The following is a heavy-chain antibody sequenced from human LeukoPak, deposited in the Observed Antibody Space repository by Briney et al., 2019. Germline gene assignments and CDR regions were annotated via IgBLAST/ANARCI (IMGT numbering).Heavy chain of an antibody. D-gene: IGHD3-9*01. CDR1: GGSFSGYY. V-gene: IGHV4-34*01. CDR3: ARGDDILPGYWIGNWFVP. J-gene: IGHJ5*02. Sequence: SETLSLTCAVYGGSFSGYYWSWIRQPPGKGREGIGEINHSGSTNYNPSLKSRVTISVDTSKNQCALKLSSVTAADTAVYYCARGDDILPGYWIGNWFVPWGQGTLVTLSS. CDR2: INHSGST.